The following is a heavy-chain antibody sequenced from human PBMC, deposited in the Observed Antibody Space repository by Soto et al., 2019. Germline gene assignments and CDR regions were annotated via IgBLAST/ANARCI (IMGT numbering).Heavy chain of an antibody. J-gene: IGHJ4*02. D-gene: IGHD2-15*01. CDR2: ISYDGSNK. V-gene: IGHV3-30*18. Sequence: GGSLRLSCAASGFTFSSFGIHWVRQAPGKGLEWVAVISYDGSNKYYADSVKGRFTISRDNSKNTLYLQMNSLRTEDTAVYYCAKDPSPCSGGSCYVDYWGQGTLVTVSS. CDR3: AKDPSPCSGGSCYVDY. CDR1: GFTFSSFG.